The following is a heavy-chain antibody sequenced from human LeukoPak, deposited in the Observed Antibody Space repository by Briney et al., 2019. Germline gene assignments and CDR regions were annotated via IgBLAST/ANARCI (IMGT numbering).Heavy chain of an antibody. CDR3: ARHSGGQESSWFDP. CDR1: GGSISSSNW. CDR2: IYHSGST. J-gene: IGHJ5*02. Sequence: SGTLSLTCAVSGGSISSSNWWSWVRQPPGKGLEWIGEIYHSGSTNYNPSLKSRVTISVDTSKNQFSLKLSSVTAADTAVYYCARHSGGQESSWFDPWGQGTLVTVSS. V-gene: IGHV4-4*02. D-gene: IGHD3-10*01.